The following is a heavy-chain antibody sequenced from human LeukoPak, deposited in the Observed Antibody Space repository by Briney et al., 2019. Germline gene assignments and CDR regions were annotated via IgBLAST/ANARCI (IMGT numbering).Heavy chain of an antibody. D-gene: IGHD3-22*01. CDR3: AKGASGWDHYDSSGHRPFDY. V-gene: IGHV3-23*01. J-gene: IGHJ4*02. Sequence: GGSLRLTCAASGFTFSSYAMSWVRQAPGEGLEWVSTVSAAGGTTYYADSVKGRFTISRDNSKNTLYLQMNSLRAEDTAGYYCAKGASGWDHYDSSGHRPFDYWGQVTLVAVSS. CDR1: GFTFSSYA. CDR2: VSAAGGTT.